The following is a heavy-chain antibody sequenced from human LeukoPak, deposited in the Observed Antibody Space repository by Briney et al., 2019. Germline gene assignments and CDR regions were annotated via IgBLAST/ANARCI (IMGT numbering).Heavy chain of an antibody. J-gene: IGHJ5*02. CDR2: FDPEDGET. CDR1: GYTLTELS. CDR3: ARVHSYDTPNAANWFDP. Sequence: ASVKVSCKASGYTLTELSMHWVRQAPGKGLEWMGGFDPEDGETIYAQKFQGRVTMTEDTSTDTAYMELSSLRSEDTAVYYCARVHSYDTPNAANWFDPWGQGTLVTVSS. D-gene: IGHD5-18*01. V-gene: IGHV1-24*01.